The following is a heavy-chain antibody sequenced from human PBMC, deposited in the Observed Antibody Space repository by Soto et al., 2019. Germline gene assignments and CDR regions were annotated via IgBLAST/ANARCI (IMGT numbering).Heavy chain of an antibody. Sequence: NPSETLSLTCTVSGGSISSYYWSWIRQPPGKGLEWIGYIYYSGSTNYNPSLKSRVAISVDTSKNQFSLKLSSVTAADTAVYYCARGDYYDSSGREYYYYGMDVWGQGTTVTVSS. CDR3: ARGDYYDSSGREYYYYGMDV. D-gene: IGHD3-22*01. CDR1: GGSISSYY. CDR2: IYYSGST. J-gene: IGHJ6*02. V-gene: IGHV4-59*01.